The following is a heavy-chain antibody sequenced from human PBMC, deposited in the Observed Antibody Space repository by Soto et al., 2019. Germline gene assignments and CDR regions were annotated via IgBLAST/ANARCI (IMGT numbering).Heavy chain of an antibody. Sequence: QVQLVQSGAEVKKPGSSVKVSCKASGGPFSNDIITWVRQAPGQGLEWMGRIIPLLSTSTYAQKFQGRLTITADRXTXTXXMELNSLRSEDTAVYYCARDSPIGSTFSGYDAIDYWGQGTLITVSS. V-gene: IGHV1-69*08. D-gene: IGHD5-12*01. CDR1: GGPFSNDI. CDR3: ARDSPIGSTFSGYDAIDY. J-gene: IGHJ4*02. CDR2: IIPLLSTS.